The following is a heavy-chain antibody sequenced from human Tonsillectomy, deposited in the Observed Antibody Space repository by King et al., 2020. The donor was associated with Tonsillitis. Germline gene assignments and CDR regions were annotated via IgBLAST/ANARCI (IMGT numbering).Heavy chain of an antibody. CDR1: GFTFSSYA. V-gene: IGHV3-23*04. D-gene: IGHD3-10*01. CDR2: ISGSGGST. CDR3: AKGRPMVREVRGYFDY. J-gene: IGHJ4*02. Sequence: VQLVESGGGLVQPGGSLRLSCAASGFTFSSYAMSWVRQAPGKGLEWVSAISGSGGSTYYADSVKGRFTISRDNSKNTLYLQMNSLRAEDTAVYYCAKGRPMVREVRGYFDYWGQGTLVTVSS.